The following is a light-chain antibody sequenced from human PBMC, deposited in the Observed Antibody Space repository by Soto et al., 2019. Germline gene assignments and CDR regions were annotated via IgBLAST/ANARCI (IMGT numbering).Light chain of an antibody. CDR3: QQSYSTPWT. Sequence: DIQMTQSPSSLSASVGDRVTITCRASQNINSYLNWYQHKLGKAPKLLIYAASTLQSGVPSRFSGSGSGTDFTLTISSLQPEDFATYYCQQSYSTPWTFGQGTKVDIK. CDR2: AAS. J-gene: IGKJ1*01. V-gene: IGKV1-39*01. CDR1: QNINSY.